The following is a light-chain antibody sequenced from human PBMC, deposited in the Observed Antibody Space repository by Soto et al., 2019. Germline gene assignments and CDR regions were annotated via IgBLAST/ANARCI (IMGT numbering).Light chain of an antibody. CDR3: QSYDSSLSGSV. CDR1: SSNIGAGYD. CDR2: GTS. V-gene: IGLV1-40*01. J-gene: IGLJ3*02. Sequence: QSVLTQPPSVSGAPGQRVTISCTGSSSNIGAGYDVHWYQQLPGTAPTLLISGTSNRPSGVPDRFSGSKTGTSAPLAVTGLQGEEEANYYCQSYDSSLSGSVFGGGTKLTVL.